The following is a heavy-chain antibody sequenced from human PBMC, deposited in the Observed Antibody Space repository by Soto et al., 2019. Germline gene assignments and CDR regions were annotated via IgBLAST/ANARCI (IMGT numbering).Heavy chain of an antibody. Sequence: SETLSLTCTVSGGSVSSGNYYWSWIRQPPGKGLEWIGYIDYSGSIKYNPSLESRVTISVETSKNQFSLKLSSVTAADTAVYYRARGSEVLRYFDWLLETNYYYGMDVWGQGTTVTVSS. CDR3: ARGSEVLRYFDWLLETNYYYGMDV. D-gene: IGHD3-9*01. J-gene: IGHJ6*02. V-gene: IGHV4-61*01. CDR2: IDYSGSI. CDR1: GGSVSSGNYY.